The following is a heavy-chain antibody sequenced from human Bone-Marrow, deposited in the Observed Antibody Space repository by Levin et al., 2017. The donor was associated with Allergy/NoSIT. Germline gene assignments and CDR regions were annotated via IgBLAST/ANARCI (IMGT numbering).Heavy chain of an antibody. CDR2: ISYDGDFI. J-gene: IGHJ5*02. CDR1: GFSFRSYG. Sequence: GESLKISCAASGFSFRSYGMHWVRQAPGKGLEWVGLISYDGDFIFYGDSVKGRFTIARDNSNSTLFLQMNSLSADDTAIYYCAKSPTLTGYYEWFDPWGQGTLVTVSS. V-gene: IGHV3-33*03. CDR3: AKSPTLTGYYEWFDP. D-gene: IGHD3-9*01.